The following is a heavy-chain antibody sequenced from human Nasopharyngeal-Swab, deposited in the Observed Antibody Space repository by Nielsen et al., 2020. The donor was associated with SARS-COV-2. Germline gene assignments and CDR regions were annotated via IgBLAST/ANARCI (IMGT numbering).Heavy chain of an antibody. J-gene: IGHJ6*03. CDR1: GFSFSAYW. Sequence: GGSLRLSCAASGFSFSAYWMTWVRQAPGKGLEWVANIKQDGSEKYYVDYVTGRFTVSRDNPKNLLYLQVNSLRAEDTAVYYCSRQGVFVPAYFHQYYMDVWGKGTTVTVSS. CDR3: SRQGVFVPAYFHQYYMDV. D-gene: IGHD3-16*02. CDR2: IKQDGSEK. V-gene: IGHV3-7*03.